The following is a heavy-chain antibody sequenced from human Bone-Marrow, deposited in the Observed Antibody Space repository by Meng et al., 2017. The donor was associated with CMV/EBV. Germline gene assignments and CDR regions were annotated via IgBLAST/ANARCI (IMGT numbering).Heavy chain of an antibody. CDR1: GFTFSSYD. Sequence: GESLKISCAASGFTFSSYDMHWVRQATGKGLEWVSAIGTAGDTYYPGSVKGRFTISRENAKNSLYLQMNSLRAGDTVVYYCARAKSSSGSLSVLGMDVWGQGTTVTVSS. V-gene: IGHV3-13*01. CDR2: IGTAGDT. D-gene: IGHD6-6*01. CDR3: ARAKSSSGSLSVLGMDV. J-gene: IGHJ6*01.